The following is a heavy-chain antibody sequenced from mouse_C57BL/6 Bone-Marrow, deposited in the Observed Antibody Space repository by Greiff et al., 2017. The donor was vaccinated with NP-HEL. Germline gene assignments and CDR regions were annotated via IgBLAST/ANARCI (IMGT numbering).Heavy chain of an antibody. CDR3: ARVSNSKEYDMDY. D-gene: IGHD2-5*01. V-gene: IGHV5-4*01. CDR1: GFTFSSYA. J-gene: IGHJ2*01. Sequence: EVQLVESGGGLVKPGGSLKLSCAASGFTFSSYAMSWVRQTPGKRLEWVATISAGGGYTYYPDNLKGRSTISGDNAKNNLYLQMSQLKSEDTAVYYGARVSNSKEYDMDYWGQGTTVTVSS. CDR2: ISAGGGYT.